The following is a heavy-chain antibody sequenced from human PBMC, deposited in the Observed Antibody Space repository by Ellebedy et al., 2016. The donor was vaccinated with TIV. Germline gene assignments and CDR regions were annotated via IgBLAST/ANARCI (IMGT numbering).Heavy chain of an antibody. V-gene: IGHV1-46*01. CDR3: ARDSTSGASASFRFDP. CDR1: GYTFTSYY. CDR2: IDPSGGRT. J-gene: IGHJ5*02. Sequence: AASVKVSCKTSGYTFTSYYLHWVRQALGQGPAWMGIIDPSGGRTTNAQKFQGRVTITRDTSTSTVYMELSSLRSEDTAVYYCARDSTSGASASFRFDPWGQGTLVIVSS. D-gene: IGHD6-19*01.